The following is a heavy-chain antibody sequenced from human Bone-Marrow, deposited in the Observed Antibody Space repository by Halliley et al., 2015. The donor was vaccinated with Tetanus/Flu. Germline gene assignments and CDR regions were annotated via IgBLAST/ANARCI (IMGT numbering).Heavy chain of an antibody. D-gene: IGHD3-10*01. Sequence: AASGFTFTIYSMNWVRQAPGKGLEWLSSISSRDAYISYADSVRGRFTISRDSAKTSLYLQMNSLRAEDTAVYYCARLGFRELSGIYYYGMDVWGQGTTVTVSS. CDR3: ARLGFRELSGIYYYGMDV. CDR1: GFTFTIYS. J-gene: IGHJ6*02. V-gene: IGHV3-21*01. CDR2: ISSRDAYI.